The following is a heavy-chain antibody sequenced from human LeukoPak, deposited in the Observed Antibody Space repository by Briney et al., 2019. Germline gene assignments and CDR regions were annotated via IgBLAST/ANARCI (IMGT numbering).Heavy chain of an antibody. Sequence: GGSLRLSCAASGFTFSSYSMNWVRQAPGKGLEWVSSISSSCSYIYYADSVKGRFTLSRDNAKKSLYLQMNSLRAEDTAVYYCARDSPTNGGNSENAFDIWGQGTKVTVSS. V-gene: IGHV3-21*01. D-gene: IGHD4-23*01. J-gene: IGHJ3*02. CDR2: ISSSCSYI. CDR3: ARDSPTNGGNSENAFDI. CDR1: GFTFSSYS.